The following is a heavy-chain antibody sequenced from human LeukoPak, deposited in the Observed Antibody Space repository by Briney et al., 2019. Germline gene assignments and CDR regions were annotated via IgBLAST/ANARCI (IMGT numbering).Heavy chain of an antibody. CDR3: ARDCPQQLVPFDY. CDR1: GFTFSSYS. CDR2: ISSSSSYI. Sequence: RAGGSLRLSCAASGFTFSSYSMNWVRQAPGKGLEWVSSISSSSSYIYYADSVKGRFTISRDNAKNSLYLQMNSLRAEDTAVYYCARDCPQQLVPFDYWGQGTLVTVSS. V-gene: IGHV3-21*01. D-gene: IGHD6-13*01. J-gene: IGHJ4*02.